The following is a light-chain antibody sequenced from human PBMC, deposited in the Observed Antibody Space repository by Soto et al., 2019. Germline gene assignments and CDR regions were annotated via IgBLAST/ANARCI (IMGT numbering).Light chain of an antibody. CDR3: SSYTSSSTLV. J-gene: IGLJ1*01. Sequence: QSVLTQPASVSGSPGQSITISCTGTSSDVGGYNYVSWYQQHPGKAPKLMIYDVSNRPSGVSNRFSGSKSGNTASLTTSGLQAEDEADYYCSSYTSSSTLVFGTGTKLTVL. CDR1: SSDVGGYNY. CDR2: DVS. V-gene: IGLV2-14*01.